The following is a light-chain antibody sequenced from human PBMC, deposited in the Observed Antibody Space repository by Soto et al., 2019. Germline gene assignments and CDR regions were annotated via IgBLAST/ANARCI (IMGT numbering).Light chain of an antibody. CDR3: SSYTTSTIRV. CDR1: TTDIDNYDS. CDR2: EVS. Sequence: QSVLTQPPSVSGSPGQSVTISCTATTTDIDNYDSVSWYQQAPGTAPKLMIYEVSYRPSGVSDRFSGSKSGNTASLTISGLQPEDEAHYYCSSYTTSTIRVFGGGTKLTVL. J-gene: IGLJ3*02. V-gene: IGLV2-18*02.